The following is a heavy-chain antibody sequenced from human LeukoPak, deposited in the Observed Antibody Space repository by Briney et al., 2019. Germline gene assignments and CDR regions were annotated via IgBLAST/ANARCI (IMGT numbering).Heavy chain of an antibody. CDR3: ARDPVATSRFDY. J-gene: IGHJ4*02. CDR2: ISGSTSTI. Sequence: PGGSLRLSCTASGFTFSTYSMYWVRQAAGKGLEWVSYISGSTSTIYYADSVKGRFTISRDNAKNSLYLQMNSLRDEDTAVYYCARDPVATSRFDYWGQGTLVTVSS. V-gene: IGHV3-48*02. D-gene: IGHD5-12*01. CDR1: GFTFSTYS.